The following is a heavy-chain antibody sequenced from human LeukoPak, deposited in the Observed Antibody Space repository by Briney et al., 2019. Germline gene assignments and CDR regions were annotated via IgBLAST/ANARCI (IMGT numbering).Heavy chain of an antibody. Sequence: SETLSLTCSVFGDSIVTYYWSWIRQPPGTGLEWIGRIYYSGSTVYNPSLQSRVTMSVDTSKNQFSLNLKSVTATDTAVYYCARYFVADLIFDYGGQGTLVTVSS. V-gene: IGHV4-59*08. CDR3: ARYFVADLIFDY. D-gene: IGHD3-16*01. CDR1: GDSIVTYY. CDR2: IYYSGST. J-gene: IGHJ4*02.